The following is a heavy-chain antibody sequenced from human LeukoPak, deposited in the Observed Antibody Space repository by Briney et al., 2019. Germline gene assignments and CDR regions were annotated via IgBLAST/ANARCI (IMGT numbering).Heavy chain of an antibody. V-gene: IGHV3-48*03. CDR3: ARDQSIAGPTTADY. CDR2: ISTSGTIT. Sequence: PGGSLRLSCAASGFTFSSHEMNWVRQAPGKGLEWISYISTSGTITYYADSVKGRFTISRDNAKNTLYLQMNSLRAEDTAVYYCARDQSIAGPTTADYWGQGTLVTVSS. D-gene: IGHD1-26*01. CDR1: GFTFSSHE. J-gene: IGHJ4*02.